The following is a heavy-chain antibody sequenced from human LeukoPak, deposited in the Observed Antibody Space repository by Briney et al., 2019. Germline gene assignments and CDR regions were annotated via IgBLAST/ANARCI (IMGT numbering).Heavy chain of an antibody. V-gene: IGHV3-30-3*01. J-gene: IGHJ4*02. CDR1: GFTFSSYA. D-gene: IGHD2-2*01. CDR2: ISYDGSNK. Sequence: PGGSLRLSCAASGFTFSSYAMHWVRQAPGKGLEWVAVISYDGSNKYYADSVKGRFTISRDNSKNTLYLQMNSLRAEDTAVYYCAKDSRPWGCSSTSCPAGLDYWGQGTLVTVSS. CDR3: AKDSRPWGCSSTSCPAGLDY.